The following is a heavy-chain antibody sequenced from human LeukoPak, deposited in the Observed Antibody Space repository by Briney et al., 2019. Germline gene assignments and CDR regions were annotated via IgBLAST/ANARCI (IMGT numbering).Heavy chain of an antibody. CDR1: GGTLSSYA. CDR2: IIPIFGTA. J-gene: IGHJ5*02. V-gene: IGHV1-69*01. Sequence: GSSVKVSCKASGGTLSSYAISWVRQAPGQGLEWMGGIIPIFGTANYAQKFQGRVTITADESTSTAYMQLSSLRSEDTAVYYCARDSVDIVVVPAAINWFDPWGQGTLVTVSS. D-gene: IGHD2-2*01. CDR3: ARDSVDIVVVPAAINWFDP.